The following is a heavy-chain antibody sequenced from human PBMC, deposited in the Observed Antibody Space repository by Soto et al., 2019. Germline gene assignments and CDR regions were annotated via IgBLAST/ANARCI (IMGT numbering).Heavy chain of an antibody. CDR2: INHSGST. J-gene: IGHJ4*02. D-gene: IGHD6-19*01. V-gene: IGHV4-34*01. Sequence: SETLSLTCAVYGGSFSGYYWSWIRQPPGKGLEWIGEINHSGSTNYNPSLKSRVTISVDTSKNQFSLKLSSVTAADTAVYYCARTTIAVAGTDYWGQGTLVTSPQ. CDR3: ARTTIAVAGTDY. CDR1: GGSFSGYY.